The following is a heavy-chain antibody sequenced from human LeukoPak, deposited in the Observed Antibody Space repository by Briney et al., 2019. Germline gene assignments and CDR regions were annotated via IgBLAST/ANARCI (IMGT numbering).Heavy chain of an antibody. J-gene: IGHJ6*03. CDR2: ISGSGGST. V-gene: IGHV3-23*01. D-gene: IGHD2-15*01. CDR3: AKSSRSGCYYYYYMDV. Sequence: GGSLRLSCAASGFTFSSYSMNWVRQAPGKGLEWVSAISGSGGSTHYADSVKRRCTISRDNSKNTLYLQMNSLRAEDTAVYYYAKSSRSGCYYYYYMDVWGKGTTVTISS. CDR1: GFTFSSYS.